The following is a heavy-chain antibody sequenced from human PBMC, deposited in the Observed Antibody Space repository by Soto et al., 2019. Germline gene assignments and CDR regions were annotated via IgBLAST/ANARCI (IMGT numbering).Heavy chain of an antibody. CDR3: ARGRLGYGGNSLGD. CDR2: IYHSGST. J-gene: IGHJ4*02. D-gene: IGHD4-17*01. Sequence: SETLSLTCAVSGGSISSGGYSWSWIRQPPGKGLEWIGYIYHSGSTYYNPSLKSRVTISVDRSKNQFSLKLSSVTAADTAVYYCARGRLGYGGNSLGDWGQGTLVTVSS. CDR1: GGSISSGGYS. V-gene: IGHV4-30-2*01.